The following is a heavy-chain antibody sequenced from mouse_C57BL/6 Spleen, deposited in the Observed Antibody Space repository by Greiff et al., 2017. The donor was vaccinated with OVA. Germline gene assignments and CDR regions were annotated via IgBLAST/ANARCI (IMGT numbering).Heavy chain of an antibody. CDR1: GFSLTSYG. V-gene: IGHV2-2*01. J-gene: IGHJ2*01. CDR3: ARNYGSSFYFDY. CDR2: IWSGGST. Sequence: VQLVESGPGLVQPSQSLSITCTVSGFSLTSYGVHWVRQSPGKGLEWLGVIWSGGSTDDNAAFISRLSISKDNSKSQVFFKMNSLQADDTAIYYCARNYGSSFYFDYWGQGTTLTVSS. D-gene: IGHD1-1*01.